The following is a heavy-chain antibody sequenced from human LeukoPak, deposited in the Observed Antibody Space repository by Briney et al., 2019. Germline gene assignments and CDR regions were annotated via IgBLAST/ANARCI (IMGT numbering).Heavy chain of an antibody. D-gene: IGHD1-26*01. V-gene: IGHV4-38-2*01. CDR3: ARWEGGSYYDFDY. CDR2: IYHSGST. Sequence: PSETLSLTCAVSGYSIGSGYHWGWIRQPPGKGLEWIGSIYHSGSTYYNPSLKSRVTISVDTSKNQFSLKLSSVTAADTAVYYCARWEGGSYYDFDYWGQGTLVTVSS. J-gene: IGHJ4*02. CDR1: GYSIGSGYH.